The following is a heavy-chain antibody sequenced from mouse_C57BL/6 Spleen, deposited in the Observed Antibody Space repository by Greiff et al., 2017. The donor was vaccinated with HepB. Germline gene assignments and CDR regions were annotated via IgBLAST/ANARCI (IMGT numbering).Heavy chain of an antibody. D-gene: IGHD2-1*01. V-gene: IGHV3-1*01. CDR1: GYSITSGYD. CDR3: ARDGNFEGLFAY. Sequence: DVQLQESGPGMVKPSQSLSLTCTVTGYSITSGYDWHWIRHFPGNKLEWMGYISYSGSTNYNPSLKSRISITHDTSKNHFFLKLNSVTTEDTATYYCARDGNFEGLFAYWGQGTLVTVSA. J-gene: IGHJ3*01. CDR2: ISYSGST.